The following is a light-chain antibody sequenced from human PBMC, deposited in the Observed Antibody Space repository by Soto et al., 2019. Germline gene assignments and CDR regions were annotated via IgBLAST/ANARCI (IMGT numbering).Light chain of an antibody. V-gene: IGKV3-20*01. CDR2: NAS. CDR3: QQYGSSPRT. CDR1: QSVGSNF. Sequence: EIVLTQSPGTLSLSPGERATLSCRASQSVGSNFLAWYQQKPGQAPRLLIYNASNRATGIPDRFSGSGSGTDFTLTISRLEPEDFAVYYCQQYGSSPRTFXQGTKVDIK. J-gene: IGKJ1*01.